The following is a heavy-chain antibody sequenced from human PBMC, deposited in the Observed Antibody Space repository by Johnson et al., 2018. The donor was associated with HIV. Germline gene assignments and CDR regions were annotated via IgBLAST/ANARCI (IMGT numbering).Heavy chain of an antibody. V-gene: IGHV3-66*02. CDR2: IYSGGST. D-gene: IGHD2-15*01. CDR3: ARDGVVVVPGGWGAFDI. J-gene: IGHJ3*02. CDR1: GFTVSSNY. Sequence: VQLVESGGGVVQPGRSLRLSCAASGFTVSSNYMSWVRQAPGKGLEWVSVIYSGGSTYYADSVKGRFTISRDNSKNTLYLQMNSLRAEDTAVYYCARDGVVVVPGGWGAFDIWGQGTLVTVSS.